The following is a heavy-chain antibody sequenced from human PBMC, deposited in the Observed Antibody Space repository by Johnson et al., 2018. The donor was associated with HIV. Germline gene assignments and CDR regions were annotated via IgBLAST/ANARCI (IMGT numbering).Heavy chain of an antibody. CDR1: GFTFNTYG. Sequence: QVQLVESGGGVVQPGGSLRLSCAASGFTFNTYGMDWVRQAPGKGLEWVAFTRYDGSNKYYVDSVKGRFTISRDNAKNSLYLQMNSLRAEDTAVYYCARDVMEDFWSGSFDAFDIWGQGTMVTVSS. J-gene: IGHJ3*02. V-gene: IGHV3-30*02. CDR2: TRYDGSNK. CDR3: ARDVMEDFWSGSFDAFDI. D-gene: IGHD3-3*01.